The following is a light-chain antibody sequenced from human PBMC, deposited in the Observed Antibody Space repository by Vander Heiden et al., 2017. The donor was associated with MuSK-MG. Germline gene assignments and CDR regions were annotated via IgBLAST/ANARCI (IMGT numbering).Light chain of an antibody. V-gene: IGKV4-1*01. CDR2: WAS. J-gene: IGKJ1*01. Sequence: DIVMTQSPDSLAVSLGERATINCKSSQSVYYSPNNKNYLVWYQQKPGQPPKLLIYWASTRESGVPDRFIGSGSGTDFTLTISSLQAEDEAVYYCQQDYSTPLTFGQGTKVEIK. CDR3: QQDYSTPLT. CDR1: QSVYYSPNNKNY.